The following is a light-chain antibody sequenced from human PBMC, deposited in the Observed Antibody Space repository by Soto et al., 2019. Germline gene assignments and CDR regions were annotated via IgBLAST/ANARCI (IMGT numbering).Light chain of an antibody. CDR3: SSYTPSSTYV. CDR1: STDVGRYNY. Sequence: QSVLTQPASVSGSPGQSITISCTGTSTDVGRYNYVSWYQQHPGKAPKLMIYDVANRPSGVSNRFSGSKSGITASLTISGLQAEDEADYYCSSYTPSSTYVFGTGTKVTVL. CDR2: DVA. V-gene: IGLV2-14*01. J-gene: IGLJ1*01.